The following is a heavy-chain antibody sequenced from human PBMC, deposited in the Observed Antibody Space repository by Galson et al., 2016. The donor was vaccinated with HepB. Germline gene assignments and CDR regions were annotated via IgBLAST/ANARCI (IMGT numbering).Heavy chain of an antibody. CDR2: IIPILGIA. V-gene: IGHV1-69*04. Sequence: SVKVSCKASGGTFSSYALSWMRQAPGQGLEWMGRIIPILGIANYAQKFQGRVTITADKSTGTAYMELRSLRSEDTAVYYCARDREYNNSSFFGAYYYYGMDVWGQGTTVTVSS. CDR3: ARDREYNNSSFFGAYYYYGMDV. D-gene: IGHD6-6*01. CDR1: GGTFSSYA. J-gene: IGHJ6*02.